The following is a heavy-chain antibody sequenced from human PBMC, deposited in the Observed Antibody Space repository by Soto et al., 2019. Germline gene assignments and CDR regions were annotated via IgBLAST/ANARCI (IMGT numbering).Heavy chain of an antibody. CDR1: GFTFSSYG. CDR3: AKGSWSAHQVLDH. CDR2: IWYDGSNK. D-gene: IGHD3-10*01. J-gene: IGHJ4*02. Sequence: GGLLRLSCAASGFTFSSYGMHWVRQAPGRGLEWVAVIWYDGSNKYYADSVKGRFTISRDNSKNTLDLQMNGLRAEDTAVYYCAKGSWSAHQVLDHWGQGTLVTVSS. V-gene: IGHV3-30*02.